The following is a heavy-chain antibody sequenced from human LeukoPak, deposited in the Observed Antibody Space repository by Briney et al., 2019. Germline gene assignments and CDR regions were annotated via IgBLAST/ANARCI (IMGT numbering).Heavy chain of an antibody. CDR2: INPSGGST. D-gene: IGHD5-18*01. V-gene: IGHV1-46*01. J-gene: IGHJ6*03. CDR3: ARDKGYSYGRRYYYMDV. CDR1: GYTFTSYY. Sequence: GASVKVSCKASGYTFTSYYMHWVRQAPGQGLEWMGIINPSGGSTSYAQKFQGRVTMTRDMSTSTVYMELSSLRPEDTAVYYCARDKGYSYGRRYYYMDVWGKGTTVTVSS.